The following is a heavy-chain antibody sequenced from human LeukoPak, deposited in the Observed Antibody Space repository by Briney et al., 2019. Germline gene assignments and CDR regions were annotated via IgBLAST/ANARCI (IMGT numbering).Heavy chain of an antibody. Sequence: KPSETLSLTCAVYGGSLSGYYWSWIRQPPGKGLEWIGGINHSGSTNYNPSLKSRVTISVDTSKNQFSLKLSSVTAADTAVYYCARVPITMVRGVIIVYYYGMTSGAKGPRSPSP. J-gene: IGHJ6*02. V-gene: IGHV4-34*01. CDR1: GGSLSGYY. CDR2: INHSGST. CDR3: ARVPITMVRGVIIVYYYGMTS. D-gene: IGHD3-10*01.